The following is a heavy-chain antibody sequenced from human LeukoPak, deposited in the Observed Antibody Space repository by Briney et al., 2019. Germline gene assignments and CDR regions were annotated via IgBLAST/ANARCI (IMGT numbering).Heavy chain of an antibody. J-gene: IGHJ6*02. V-gene: IGHV3-23*01. CDR1: GLTFSSHA. D-gene: IGHD2/OR15-2a*01. CDR2: ISGSRGST. CDR3: AKYFYDYSYYGMDV. Sequence: GGSLRLSCAASGLTFSSHAMSWVRQAPGKGLEWVSTISGSRGSTYYADSVKGRFTISRDNSKNTVYLQMNSLRAEDTAVYYCAKYFYDYSYYGMDVWGQGTTVTVSS.